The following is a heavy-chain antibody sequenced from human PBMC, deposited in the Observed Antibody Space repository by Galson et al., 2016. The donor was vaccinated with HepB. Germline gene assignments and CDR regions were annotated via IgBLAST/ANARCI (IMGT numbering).Heavy chain of an antibody. CDR2: INNRGS. D-gene: IGHD5-24*01. CDR3: ARDSYCRDGICSQGVAFDI. CDR1: GGSFSGHY. J-gene: IGHJ3*02. V-gene: IGHV4-34*01. Sequence: SETLSLTCAVSGGSFSGHYWTWFRQSPWKGLQWLGEINNRGSNYNPSLRGRIDLSVDTSKNQFSLKLTSVSAAVKTLYFCARDSYCRDGICSQGVAFDIWSQGTVVTVSS.